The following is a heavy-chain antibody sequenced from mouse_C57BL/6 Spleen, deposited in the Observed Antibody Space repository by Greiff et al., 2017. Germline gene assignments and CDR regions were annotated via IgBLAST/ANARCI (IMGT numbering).Heavy chain of an antibody. CDR2: IYPGSGST. J-gene: IGHJ4*01. D-gene: IGHD1-1*01. Sequence: QVQLQQPGAELVKPGASVKMSCKASGYTFTSYWITWVKQRPGQGLEWIGDIYPGSGSTNYNEKCKSKATLTVDTSSSTAYMQLSSLTSEDSAVYYCAYYGSFYAMDYWGQGTSVTVSS. CDR1: GYTFTSYW. V-gene: IGHV1-55*01. CDR3: AYYGSFYAMDY.